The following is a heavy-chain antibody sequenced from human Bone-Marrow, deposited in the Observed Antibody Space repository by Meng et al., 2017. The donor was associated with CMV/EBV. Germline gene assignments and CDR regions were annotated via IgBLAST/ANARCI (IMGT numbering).Heavy chain of an antibody. CDR1: GGSFGGHY. CDR2: INHSGST. Sequence: GSLRLSCAVYGGSFGGHYWSWIRQPPGKGLEWIGEINHSGSTNYNSSLKSRVTISLDTSKNQFSLRLASVTAADTAVYYCARGRATWGGWGQGTTVTVSS. J-gene: IGHJ6*02. CDR3: ARGRATWGG. V-gene: IGHV4-34*01. D-gene: IGHD7-27*01.